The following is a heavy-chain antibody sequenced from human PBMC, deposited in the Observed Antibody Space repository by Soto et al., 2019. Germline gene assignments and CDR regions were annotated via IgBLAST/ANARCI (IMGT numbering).Heavy chain of an antibody. CDR2: ISYDGSNK. V-gene: IGHV3-30-3*01. D-gene: IGHD6-19*01. J-gene: IGHJ4*02. Sequence: PGGSLRLSCAASGFTFSSYAMHWVRQAPGKGLEWVAVISYDGSNKYYADSVKGRFTISRDNSKNTLYLQMNSLRAEDTAVYYCARVHSSGCFDYWGQGTLVTVSS. CDR1: GFTFSSYA. CDR3: ARVHSSGCFDY.